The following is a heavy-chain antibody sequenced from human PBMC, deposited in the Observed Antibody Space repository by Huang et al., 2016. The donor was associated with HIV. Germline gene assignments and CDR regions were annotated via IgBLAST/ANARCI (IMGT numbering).Heavy chain of an antibody. CDR3: ATWPPGSQMRAFDI. V-gene: IGHV4-61*09. J-gene: IGHJ3*02. D-gene: IGHD2-15*01. CDR2: IYTRGST. Sequence: QVQLQESGPGLVKPSQTLSLTCTVSGASISSGSYYWTGVRQPAGKGLEWIGNIYTRGSTNYNPSLKSRVTISIDTSKNHVSLRLNSVTAADTAVYYCATWPPGSQMRAFDIWGPGTMITVSS. CDR1: GASISSGSYY.